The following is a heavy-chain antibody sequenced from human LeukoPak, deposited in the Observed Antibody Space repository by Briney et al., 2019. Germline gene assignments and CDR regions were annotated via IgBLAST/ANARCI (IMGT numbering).Heavy chain of an antibody. Sequence: PSETLSLTCTVSGGSISSSSYYWGWIRQPPGKGLEWIGSIYYSGSTYYNPSLKSRVTISVDTSKNQFSLKLSSVTAADTAVYYCARDGPIAAAKTSYYYYGMDVWGQGTTVTVSS. D-gene: IGHD6-13*01. V-gene: IGHV4-39*07. CDR2: IYYSGST. CDR3: ARDGPIAAAKTSYYYYGMDV. CDR1: GGSISSSSYY. J-gene: IGHJ6*02.